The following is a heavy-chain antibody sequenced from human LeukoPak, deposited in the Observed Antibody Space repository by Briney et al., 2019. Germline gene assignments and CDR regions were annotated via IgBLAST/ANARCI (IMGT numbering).Heavy chain of an antibody. J-gene: IGHJ4*02. V-gene: IGHV3-23*01. D-gene: IGHD5-12*01. CDR3: AKDSLRGYSGYDPTPFDY. Sequence: GGSLRLSCVASGFTFSSYAMSWVRQAPVKGLEWVSGISASGGSTYCADSVKGRFTISRDNSKNTLYLQMNSLRAEDTAVYYCAKDSLRGYSGYDPTPFDYWGQGTLVTVSS. CDR2: ISASGGST. CDR1: GFTFSSYA.